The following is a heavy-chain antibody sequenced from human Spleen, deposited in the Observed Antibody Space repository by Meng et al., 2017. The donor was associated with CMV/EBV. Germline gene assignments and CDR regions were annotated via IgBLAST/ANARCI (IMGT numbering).Heavy chain of an antibody. J-gene: IGHJ3*01. D-gene: IGHD2-2*01. CDR3: AREYQMFHNNGAFDV. Sequence: ASVKVSCKASGYTLSNYFLHWVRQAPGQGLKWMGIINPSSDSTTYAPNFQGRISLTTDASRTTVHMELSGLKSEDTAVYYCAREYQMFHNNGAFDVWGHGTMVTVSS. V-gene: IGHV1-46*01. CDR2: INPSSDST. CDR1: GYTLSNYF.